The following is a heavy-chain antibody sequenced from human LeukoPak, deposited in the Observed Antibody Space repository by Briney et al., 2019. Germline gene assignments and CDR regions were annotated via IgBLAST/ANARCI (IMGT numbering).Heavy chain of an antibody. J-gene: IGHJ3*02. D-gene: IGHD3-3*01. CDR2: ISSSSSTI. V-gene: IGHV3-48*01. CDR3: ARVMSGYYVVLDM. Sequence: GGSLRLSCAASGFTFDDYTMHWVRQAPGKGLEWVSYISSSSSTIYYADSVKGRFTISRDNAKNSLYLHMNSLRAEDTAVYYCARVMSGYYVVLDMWGQGTMVTVSS. CDR1: GFTFDDYT.